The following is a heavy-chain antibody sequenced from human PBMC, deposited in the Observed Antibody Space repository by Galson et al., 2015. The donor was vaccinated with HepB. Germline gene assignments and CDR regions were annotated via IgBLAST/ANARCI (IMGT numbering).Heavy chain of an antibody. CDR1: GYTFTRYH. CDR2: INPSGGST. J-gene: IGHJ6*03. Sequence: SVKVSCKASGYTFTRYHMHWVRQAPGQGLEWMGIINPSGGSTSYAQKFQGRVTMTRDTSTSTVYMELSSLRSEDTAVYYCARDLGAQYYYYYMDVWGKGTTVTVSS. V-gene: IGHV1-46*03. D-gene: IGHD3-10*01. CDR3: ARDLGAQYYYYYMDV.